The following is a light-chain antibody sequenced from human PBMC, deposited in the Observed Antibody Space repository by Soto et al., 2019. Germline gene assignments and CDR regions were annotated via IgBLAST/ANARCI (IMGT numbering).Light chain of an antibody. CDR3: QQSYMDPIT. CDR1: QSISVW. CDR2: KAS. Sequence: DIQMTQSPSTLSASVGDRVAITCRASQSISVWLAWYQQKAGKAPNLLIYKASRLESGVPSRFSGSGGGTDFTLSISSVQPEDFATYFCQQSYMDPITFGQGTRLEIK. V-gene: IGKV1-5*03. J-gene: IGKJ5*01.